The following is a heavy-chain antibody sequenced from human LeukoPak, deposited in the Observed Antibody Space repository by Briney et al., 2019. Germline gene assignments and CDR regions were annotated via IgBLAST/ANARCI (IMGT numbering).Heavy chain of an antibody. J-gene: IGHJ4*02. V-gene: IGHV1-24*01. CDR2: FDPEDGET. Sequence: ASVKVSCKVSGYTLTELSMHWVRQAPGKGLEWMGGFDPEDGETIYAQKFQGRVTMTEDTSTDTAYMELNSLRAEDTAVYYCSKGRTVTGTLALDYWGQGTLVTVSS. CDR3: SKGRTVTGTLALDY. D-gene: IGHD6-19*01. CDR1: GYTLTELS.